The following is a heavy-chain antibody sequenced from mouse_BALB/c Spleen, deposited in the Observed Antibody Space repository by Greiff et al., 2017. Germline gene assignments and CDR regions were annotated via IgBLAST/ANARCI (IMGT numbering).Heavy chain of an antibody. CDR3: ARWDYYGSSLYAMDY. V-gene: IGHV14-3*02. CDR1: GFNIKDTY. D-gene: IGHD1-1*01. Sequence: VQLQQSGAELVKPGASVKLSCTASGFNIKDTYMHWVKQRPEQGLEWIGRIDPANGNTKYDPKFQGKATITADTSSNTAYLQLSSLTSEDTAVYYCARWDYYGSSLYAMDYWGQGTSVTVSS. J-gene: IGHJ4*01. CDR2: IDPANGNT.